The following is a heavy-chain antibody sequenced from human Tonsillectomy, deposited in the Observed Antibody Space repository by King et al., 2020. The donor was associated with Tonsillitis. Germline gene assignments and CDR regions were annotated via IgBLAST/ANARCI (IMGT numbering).Heavy chain of an antibody. Sequence: QLVQSGAEVKKPGESLKISCKGSGYSFTTYWFAWVRQMPGKGLEWLGIIYPSDSDTKYSPSFQGQVTIPADKSISTAYLQWSSLKASDTVMYYCARRGVARHWLPLLDYWGQGSLVTVPS. CDR1: GYSFTTYW. CDR3: ARRGVARHWLPLLDY. J-gene: IGHJ4*02. V-gene: IGHV5-51*01. D-gene: IGHD3-10*01. CDR2: IYPSDSDT.